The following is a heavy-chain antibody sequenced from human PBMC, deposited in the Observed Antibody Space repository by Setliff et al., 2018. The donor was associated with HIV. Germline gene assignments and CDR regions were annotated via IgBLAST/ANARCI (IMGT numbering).Heavy chain of an antibody. CDR2: IYYSGST. V-gene: IGHV4-39*01. Sequence: PSETLSLTCTVSGGSISSSSYYWGWIRQPPGKGLEWIGSIYYSGSTYYNPSLKSRVTISVDTSKNQCSLKLSSVTAADTAVYYCARHALSRGIVVVSPNWFDPWGQGTLVTVSS. CDR1: GGSISSSSYY. J-gene: IGHJ5*02. CDR3: ARHALSRGIVVVSPNWFDP. D-gene: IGHD3-22*01.